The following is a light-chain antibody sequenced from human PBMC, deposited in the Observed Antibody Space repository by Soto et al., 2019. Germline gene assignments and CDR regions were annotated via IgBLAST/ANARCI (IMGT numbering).Light chain of an antibody. CDR2: LGS. CDR1: QSLLHSNGYNY. J-gene: IGKJ2*01. V-gene: IGKV2-28*01. CDR3: MQALQAPYT. Sequence: DMVMTQSPLSLPVTPGEPASISCRSSQSLLHSNGYNYLDWYLQKPGQSQQLLIFLGSNRASGVPDRISGSGSGTDFTLKISRVEAEDVGVYYCMQALQAPYTFGLGTKLEIK.